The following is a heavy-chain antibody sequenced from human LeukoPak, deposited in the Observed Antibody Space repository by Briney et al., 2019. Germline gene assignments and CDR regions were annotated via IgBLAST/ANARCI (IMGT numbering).Heavy chain of an antibody. V-gene: IGHV1-2*06. Sequence: ASVKVSCKASGYTFTGYYMRWVRQAPGQGLEWMGRINPNSGGTNYAQKFQGRVTMTRDTSISTAYMELSRLRSDDTAVYYCARDGSTSYNWFDPWGQGTLVTVSS. J-gene: IGHJ5*02. CDR1: GYTFTGYY. CDR2: INPNSGGT. CDR3: ARDGSTSYNWFDP. D-gene: IGHD2-2*01.